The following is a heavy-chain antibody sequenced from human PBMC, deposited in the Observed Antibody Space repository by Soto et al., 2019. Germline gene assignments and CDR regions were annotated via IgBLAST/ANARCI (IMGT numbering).Heavy chain of an antibody. CDR1: GFTFSDYW. CDR2: IKTDGSLK. Sequence: EVQLVESAGGLVQPGGSLRLSCTASGFTFSDYWMTWVRQTPGKGLEWVATIKTDGSLKYYVDSVKGRFSISRDNANNSLYVHMDYLRADDTAVFYCARLLGAVPLDFWGQGAMVTVSS. V-gene: IGHV3-7*01. CDR3: ARLLGAVPLDF. J-gene: IGHJ4*02. D-gene: IGHD3-16*01.